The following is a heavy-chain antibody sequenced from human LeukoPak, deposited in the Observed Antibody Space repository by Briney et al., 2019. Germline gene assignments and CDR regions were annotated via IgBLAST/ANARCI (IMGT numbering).Heavy chain of an antibody. CDR2: IYSDGTS. D-gene: IGHD3-10*01. J-gene: IGHJ4*02. CDR1: GFTVSSKY. CDR3: ATPRGIWGVSLDH. Sequence: GGSLRLSCVASGFTVSSKYMSWVRQAPGKGLEWVSIIYSDGTSYYADSVKGRFTISRDNSRNTLYLQMNSLRPEDAAVYYCATPRGIWGVSLDHWGQGTLVTVSS. V-gene: IGHV3-53*01.